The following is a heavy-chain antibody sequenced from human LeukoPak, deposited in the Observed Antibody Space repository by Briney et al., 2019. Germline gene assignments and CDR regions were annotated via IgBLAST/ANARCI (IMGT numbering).Heavy chain of an antibody. CDR3: ARDESFNFWSGYYTVRYYYGMDV. Sequence: GGSLRLSCAASGFTFSSYAMHWVRQAPGKGLEWVAVISYDGSNKYYADSVKGRFTISRDNSKNTLYLQMNSLRAEDTAVYYCARDESFNFWSGYYTVRYYYGMDVWGQGTTVTVSS. CDR1: GFTFSSYA. D-gene: IGHD3-3*01. V-gene: IGHV3-30*04. J-gene: IGHJ6*02. CDR2: ISYDGSNK.